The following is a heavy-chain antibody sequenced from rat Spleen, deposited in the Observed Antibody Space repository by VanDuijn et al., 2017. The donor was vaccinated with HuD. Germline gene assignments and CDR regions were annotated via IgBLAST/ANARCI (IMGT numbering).Heavy chain of an antibody. CDR2: IWSNGGT. CDR3: ARAPGRGYVMDA. CDR1: GFSLMDHG. V-gene: IGHV2S63*01. J-gene: IGHJ4*01. Sequence: VQLKESGPGLVQPSQTLSLTCTVSGFSLMDHGIHWVRQPPGKGLEWMGVIWSNGGTDYNSAIKSRLSISRDTSKNQVFLKMNSLQSEDTTTYYCARAPGRGYVMDAWGQGASVTVSS. D-gene: IGHD5-1*01.